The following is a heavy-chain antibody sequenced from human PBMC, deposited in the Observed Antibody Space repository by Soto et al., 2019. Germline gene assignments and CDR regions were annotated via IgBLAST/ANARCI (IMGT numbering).Heavy chain of an antibody. CDR3: ARPREAGKYYYGVDV. CDR2: IDPSDSYT. V-gene: IGHV5-10-1*01. J-gene: IGHJ6*02. CDR1: GYSFTTYW. D-gene: IGHD6-19*01. Sequence: PGESLKISCKGSGYSFTTYWITWVRQMPGKGLEWMGRIDPSDSYTNYSPSFQGHVTISADKSISTAYLQWSSLKASDTAMYYCARPREAGKYYYGVDVWGQGTTVTAP.